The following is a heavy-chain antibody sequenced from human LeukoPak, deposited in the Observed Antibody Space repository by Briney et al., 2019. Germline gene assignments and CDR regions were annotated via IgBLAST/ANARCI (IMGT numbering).Heavy chain of an antibody. J-gene: IGHJ6*04. V-gene: IGHV4-31*03. D-gene: IGHD6-13*01. Sequence: PSETLSLTCTVSGGSISSGGYYWSWIRQHPGKGLEWIGYIYYSGSTYCNPSLKSRVTISVDTSKNQFSLKLSSVTAADTAVYYCAREALVWGYYYYGMDVWGKGTTVTVSS. CDR1: GGSISSGGYY. CDR2: IYYSGST. CDR3: AREALVWGYYYYGMDV.